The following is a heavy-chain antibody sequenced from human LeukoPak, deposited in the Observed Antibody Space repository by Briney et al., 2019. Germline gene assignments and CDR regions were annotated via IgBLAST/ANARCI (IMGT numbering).Heavy chain of an antibody. CDR3: AKDGYGDYELDY. D-gene: IGHD4-17*01. Sequence: GGSLRLSCAASGFTFSGYAMYWVRQAPGKGLEWVSAISGSGGSTYYADSVKGRFTISRDNSKNTLYLQMNSLRAEDTAVYYCAKDGYGDYELDYWGQGTLVTVSS. J-gene: IGHJ4*02. CDR2: ISGSGGST. CDR1: GFTFSGYA. V-gene: IGHV3-23*01.